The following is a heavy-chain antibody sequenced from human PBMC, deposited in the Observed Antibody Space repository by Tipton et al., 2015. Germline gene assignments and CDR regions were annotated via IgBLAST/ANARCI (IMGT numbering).Heavy chain of an antibody. CDR3: SKDIGVTMVRGVTVDY. CDR2: IKPDGSES. V-gene: IGHV3-7*03. D-gene: IGHD3-10*01. Sequence: SLRLSCAASGFSFTNYWMTWVRQAPGKGLEWVANIKPDGSESYYLESVKGRFTFSRDNAKNSLYLQMNSLRAEDTALYYCSKDIGVTMVRGVTVDYWGQGTLVTVSS. CDR1: GFSFTNYW. J-gene: IGHJ4*02.